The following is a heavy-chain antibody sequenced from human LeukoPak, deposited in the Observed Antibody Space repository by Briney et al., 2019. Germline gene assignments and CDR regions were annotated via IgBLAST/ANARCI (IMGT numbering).Heavy chain of an antibody. Sequence: SETLSLTCAVYGGSFSGYYWSWIRQPPGKGLEWIGEINHSGSTNYNPSLKSRVTISVDTSKNQFSLKLSSVTAADTAVYYCARGGGLIVVRVKFDYWGQGTLVTVSS. CDR2: INHSGST. J-gene: IGHJ4*02. V-gene: IGHV4-34*01. CDR1: GGSFSGYY. CDR3: ARGGGLIVVRVKFDY. D-gene: IGHD3-10*01.